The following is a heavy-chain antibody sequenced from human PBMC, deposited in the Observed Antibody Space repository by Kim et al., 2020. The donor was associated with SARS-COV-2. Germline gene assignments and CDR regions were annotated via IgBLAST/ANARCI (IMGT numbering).Heavy chain of an antibody. CDR1: GGSISSYY. Sequence: SETLSLTCTVSGGSISSYYWSWIRQPPGKGLEWIGYIYYSGSTNYNPSLKSRVTISVDTSKNQFSLKLSSVTAADTAVYYCARLRSGYYYYGMDVWGQGTTVTVSS. D-gene: IGHD3-10*01. CDR2: IYYSGST. CDR3: ARLRSGYYYYGMDV. V-gene: IGHV4-59*08. J-gene: IGHJ6*02.